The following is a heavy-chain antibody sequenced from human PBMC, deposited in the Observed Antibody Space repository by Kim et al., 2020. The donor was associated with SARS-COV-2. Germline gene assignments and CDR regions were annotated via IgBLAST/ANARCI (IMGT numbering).Heavy chain of an antibody. D-gene: IGHD6-13*01. V-gene: IGHV3-7*01. J-gene: IGHJ4*02. CDR3: ATSLTAAGNLDY. CDR1: AFTFRNYW. Sequence: GGSLRLSCAASAFTFRNYWMTWVRQAPGKGLEWVANIKEKTDEEFYVDSVRGRFTISTDSAKNSVFLQMNSLRAEDTGVYYCATSLTAAGNLDYWGQGT. CDR2: IKEKTDEE.